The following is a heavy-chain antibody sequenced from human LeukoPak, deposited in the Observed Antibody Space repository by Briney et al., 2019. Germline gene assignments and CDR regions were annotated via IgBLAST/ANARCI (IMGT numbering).Heavy chain of an antibody. Sequence: GGSLRLSCAASGFTFSNYWMHWVRQAPGKGLVWVSRINSDGSSTSYADSVKGRFTISRDNAKNTLYLQMNSLRAEDTAVYYCARARLYSGSPDFDYWGQGTLVTVSS. D-gene: IGHD1-26*01. CDR1: GFTFSNYW. V-gene: IGHV3-74*01. CDR2: INSDGSST. CDR3: ARARLYSGSPDFDY. J-gene: IGHJ4*02.